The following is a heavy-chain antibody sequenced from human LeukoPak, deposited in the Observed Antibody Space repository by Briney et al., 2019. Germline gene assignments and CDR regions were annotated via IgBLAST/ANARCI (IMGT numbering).Heavy chain of an antibody. D-gene: IGHD2-2*01. J-gene: IGHJ6*02. CDR1: GFTFTSSA. CDR2: IVVGSGNT. CDR3: AAPRIEYQLLSLYV. V-gene: IGHV1-58*02. Sequence: SVKVSCKASGFTFTSSAMQWVRQVRGQRLEWIGWIVVGSGNTNYAQKFQERVTITRDMSTSTAYMELSSLRSEDTAVYYCAAPRIEYQLLSLYVWGQGTTVTVSS.